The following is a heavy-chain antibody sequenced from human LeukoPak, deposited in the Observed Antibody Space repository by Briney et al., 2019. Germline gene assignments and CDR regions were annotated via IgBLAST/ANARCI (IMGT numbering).Heavy chain of an antibody. V-gene: IGHV3-21*01. Sequence: GGSLRLSCAAPGITFSNYYMNWVRQAPGKGLEWISSITSSSSYTFYADSVKGRFTISRDNAKNTLYLQMNSLRAEDTAVYYCARRSAAKDAFDIWGQGTMVTVSS. CDR1: GITFSNYY. D-gene: IGHD6-25*01. CDR3: ARRSAAKDAFDI. J-gene: IGHJ3*02. CDR2: ITSSSSYT.